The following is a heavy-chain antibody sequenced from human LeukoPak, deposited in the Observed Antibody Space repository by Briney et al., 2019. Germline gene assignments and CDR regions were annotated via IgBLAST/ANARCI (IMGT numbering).Heavy chain of an antibody. J-gene: IGHJ4*02. CDR1: GYTFTSYY. CDR3: ARGYCSSTSCYGGGFDY. D-gene: IGHD2-2*01. Sequence: ASVKVSCKASGYTFTSYYMHWVRQAPGQGLEWMGIINPSGGSTSYAQKFQGRVTMTRDTSTSTVYMELSSLRSEDTAVYYCARGYCSSTSCYGGGFDYWGQGTLVTVSS. CDR2: INPSGGST. V-gene: IGHV1-46*01.